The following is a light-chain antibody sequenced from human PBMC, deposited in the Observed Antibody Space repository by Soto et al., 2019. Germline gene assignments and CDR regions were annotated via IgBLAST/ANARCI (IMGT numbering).Light chain of an antibody. CDR2: DVT. Sequence: QSALTQPASVSGSPGQSITISCTGTSSDVGNYNYVSWYQQHPGKVPKLVIYDVTNRPSGVSNRFSGSKSGNTASLTISGLQAEDEADYYCSSYTTSSTLVLFGGGTKLTVL. CDR3: SSYTTSSTLVL. CDR1: SSDVGNYNY. V-gene: IGLV2-14*01. J-gene: IGLJ2*01.